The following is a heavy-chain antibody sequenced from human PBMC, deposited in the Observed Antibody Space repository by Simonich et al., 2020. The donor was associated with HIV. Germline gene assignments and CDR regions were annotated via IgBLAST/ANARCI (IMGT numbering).Heavy chain of an antibody. D-gene: IGHD1-26*01. CDR2: INHSRST. V-gene: IGHV4-34*01. Sequence: QVQLQQWGAGLLKPSETLSLTCAVYGGSFSAYYWSWVRQPPGKGREWIGKINHSRSTNHNPSLKCRVNISLDTSKNQFSLKLSSVTAADTAVYYCARAFIVGDLRGAFNIWGQGTMVTVSS. CDR3: ARAFIVGDLRGAFNI. J-gene: IGHJ3*02. CDR1: GGSFSAYY.